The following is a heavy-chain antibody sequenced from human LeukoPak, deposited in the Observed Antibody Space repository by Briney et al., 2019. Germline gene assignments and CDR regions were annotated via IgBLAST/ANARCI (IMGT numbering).Heavy chain of an antibody. V-gene: IGHV3-30-3*01. Sequence: GRSLRLSCAASGFTFSSFAMHWVRQAPGKGLEWMAVISHDGSEEYYADSVKGRFTISRDNSKNTLFVQMNSLRVEDTAVYYCARGSPYTGRWPTINPYYFDYWGQGTLLTVSS. CDR2: ISHDGSEE. D-gene: IGHD3-16*01. J-gene: IGHJ4*02. CDR1: GFTFSSFA. CDR3: ARGSPYTGRWPTINPYYFDY.